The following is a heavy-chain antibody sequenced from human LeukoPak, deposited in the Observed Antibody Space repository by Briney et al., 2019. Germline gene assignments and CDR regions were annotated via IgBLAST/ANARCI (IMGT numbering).Heavy chain of an antibody. J-gene: IGHJ4*02. V-gene: IGHV3-30*02. CDR1: GFTFNSYG. CDR2: IRYDGSNK. D-gene: IGHD2-2*02. Sequence: GGSLRLSCAASGFTFNSYGMHWVRQAPGKGLEWVAFIRYDGSNKYYADSVKGRFTISRDNAKNSLYLQMNSLRAEDTALYYCAKGGYCSSTSCYIDYWGQGTLVTVSS. CDR3: AKGGYCSSTSCYIDY.